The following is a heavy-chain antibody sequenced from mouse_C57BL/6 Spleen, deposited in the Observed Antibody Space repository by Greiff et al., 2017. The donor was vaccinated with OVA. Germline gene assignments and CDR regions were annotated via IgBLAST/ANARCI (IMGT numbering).Heavy chain of an antibody. CDR3: ARHKSKGYFDV. V-gene: IGHV5-12*01. D-gene: IGHD2-5*01. CDR2: ISNGGGST. CDR1: GFTFSDYY. J-gene: IGHJ1*03. Sequence: EVHLVESGGGLVQPGGSLKLSCAASGFTFSDYYMYWVRQTPEKRLEWVAYISNGGGSTYYPDTVKGRFTISRDNAKNTLYLQMSRLKSEDTAMYYCARHKSKGYFDVWGTGTTVTVSS.